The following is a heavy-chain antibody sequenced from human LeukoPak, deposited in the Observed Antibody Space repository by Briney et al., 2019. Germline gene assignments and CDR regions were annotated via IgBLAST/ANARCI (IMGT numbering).Heavy chain of an antibody. V-gene: IGHV3-30*18. CDR3: AKGWDSSGY. CDR1: GFTFSSYG. J-gene: IGHJ4*02. CDR2: ISYDGSNK. Sequence: GGSLRLSCAASGFTFSSYGMHWVRQAPGKGLEWVAVISYDGSNKYYADSVKGRFTISRDNSKNTLYLQMNSLRAKDTAVYYCAKGWDSSGYWGQGTLVTVSS. D-gene: IGHD6-6*01.